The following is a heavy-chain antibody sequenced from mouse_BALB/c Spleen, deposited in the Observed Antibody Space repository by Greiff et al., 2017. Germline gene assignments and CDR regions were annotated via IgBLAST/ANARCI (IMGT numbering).Heavy chain of an antibody. CDR1: GFTFSSYA. V-gene: IGHV5-6-5*01. Sequence: EVQGVESGGGLVKPGGSLKLSCAASGFTFSSYAMSWVRQTPEKRLEWVASISSGGSTYYPDSVKGRFTISRDNARNILYLQMSSLRSEDTAMYYCARDPYSPWFAYWGQGTLVTVSA. D-gene: IGHD6-5*01. CDR3: ARDPYSPWFAY. CDR2: ISSGGST. J-gene: IGHJ3*01.